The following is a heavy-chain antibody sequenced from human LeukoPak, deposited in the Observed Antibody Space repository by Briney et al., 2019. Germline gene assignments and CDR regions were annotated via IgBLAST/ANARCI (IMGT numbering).Heavy chain of an antibody. CDR1: GYTFTSYD. J-gene: IGHJ3*02. CDR2: MNPNSGNT. CDR3: ARYYYDSSGYYGEPFDI. V-gene: IGHV1-8*01. Sequence: GASVKVSCKASGYTFTSYDINWVRQATGQGLEWMGWMNPNSGNTGYAQKFQGRVTMTRNTSISTAYMELRSLRSDDTAVYYCARYYYDSSGYYGEPFDIWGQGTMVTVSS. D-gene: IGHD3-22*01.